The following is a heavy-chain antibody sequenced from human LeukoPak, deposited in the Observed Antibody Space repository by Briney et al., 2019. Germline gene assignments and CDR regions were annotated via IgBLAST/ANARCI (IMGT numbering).Heavy chain of an antibody. CDR1: GYTFTDYY. CDR2: INPNSGVT. D-gene: IGHD5-12*01. V-gene: IGHV1-2*02. CDR3: ARLSNSGYIIYFDY. Sequence: GASVTVSCKASGYTFTDYYMHWVRQAPGQGLEWMGWINPNSGVTNYAQKFQGRVTMTRDTSVSTAYMELGRLRSDDTAVYYCARLSNSGYIIYFDYWGQGTLVTVSS. J-gene: IGHJ4*02.